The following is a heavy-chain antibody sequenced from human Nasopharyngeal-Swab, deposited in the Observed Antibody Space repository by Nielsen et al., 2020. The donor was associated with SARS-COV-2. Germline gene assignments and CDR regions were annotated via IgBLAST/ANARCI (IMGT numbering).Heavy chain of an antibody. J-gene: IGHJ4*02. Sequence: WIRQHPGKGLEWVSVVSGSGGSTYYADSVKGRFTTSRDNSKTTVHLQMDRLRVEDTAVYFCAKSKGYTSSWNDYWGQGTLVTVSS. D-gene: IGHD6-13*01. CDR2: VSGSGGST. V-gene: IGHV3-23*01. CDR3: AKSKGYTSSWNDY.